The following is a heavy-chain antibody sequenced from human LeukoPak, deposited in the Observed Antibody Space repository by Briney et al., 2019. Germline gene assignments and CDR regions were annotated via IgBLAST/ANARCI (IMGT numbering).Heavy chain of an antibody. D-gene: IGHD2-2*01. CDR2: INHSGST. CDR3: ARGRPRSVVPTAPFDY. CDR1: GGPFSGYY. V-gene: IGHV4-34*01. J-gene: IGHJ4*02. Sequence: PSETLSLTCAVYGGPFSGYYWSWIRQPPGKGLEWIGEINHSGSTNYNPSLKSRVTISVDTSKNQFSLKLSSVTAADTAVYYCARGRPRSVVPTAPFDYWGQGTLVTVSS.